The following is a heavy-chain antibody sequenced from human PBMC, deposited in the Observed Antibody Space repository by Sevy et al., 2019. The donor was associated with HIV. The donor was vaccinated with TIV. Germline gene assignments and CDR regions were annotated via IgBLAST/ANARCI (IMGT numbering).Heavy chain of an antibody. CDR1: GYTFTSYG. J-gene: IGHJ6*03. Sequence: ASVKVSCKASGYTFTSYGISWVRQAPGQGLEWMGWISAYNGNTNYAQKLQGRVTMTTDTSTSTAYMELRSLRSDDTAVYYCAGEGGDIVVVPAASTAAYYYYMDVWGKGTTVTVSS. CDR3: AGEGGDIVVVPAASTAAYYYYMDV. V-gene: IGHV1-18*01. CDR2: ISAYNGNT. D-gene: IGHD2-2*01.